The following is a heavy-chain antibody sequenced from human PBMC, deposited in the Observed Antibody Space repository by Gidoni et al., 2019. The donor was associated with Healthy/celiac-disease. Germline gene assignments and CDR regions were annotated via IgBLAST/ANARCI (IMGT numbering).Heavy chain of an antibody. Sequence: QVQLVESGGGVVQPGRSLRLSCAASGFTFSSYGMHWVRQAPGKGLEWVAVISYDGSNKYYADSVKGRFTISRDNSKNTLYLQMNSLRAEDTAVYYCAKALITMVDGPLFGRGNYYGMDVWGQGTTVTVSS. CDR3: AKALITMVDGPLFGRGNYYGMDV. CDR2: ISYDGSNK. V-gene: IGHV3-30*18. J-gene: IGHJ6*02. CDR1: GFTFSSYG. D-gene: IGHD3-10*01.